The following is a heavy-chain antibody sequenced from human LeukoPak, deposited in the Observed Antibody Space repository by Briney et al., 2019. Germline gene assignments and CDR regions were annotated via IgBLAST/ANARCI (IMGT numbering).Heavy chain of an antibody. D-gene: IGHD3-22*01. V-gene: IGHV4-39*07. CDR3: ARSDYYDSSGYYYAYYFDY. J-gene: IGHJ4*02. Sequence: SETLSLTCTVSGGSIRTSDYYWAWIRQPPGRGLEWIGTIHYSGSTFYKPPLKSRVTISVDTSKNQFSLKLSSVTAADTAVYYCARSDYYDSSGYYYAYYFDYWGQGTLVTVSS. CDR1: GGSIRTSDYY. CDR2: IHYSGST.